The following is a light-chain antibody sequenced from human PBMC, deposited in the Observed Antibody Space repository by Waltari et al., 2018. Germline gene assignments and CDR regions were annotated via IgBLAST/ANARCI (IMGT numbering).Light chain of an antibody. J-gene: IGKJ5*01. CDR2: WAS. CDR3: QQYYTTPIT. CDR1: QSVLYSSNNKNY. Sequence: DIVMTQSPDSLAVPPGERATIHCKSSQSVLYSSNNKNYLAWYQQKPGQPPKLLIYWASTRESGVPDRFSGSGSGTDFTLTISSLQAEDVAVYYCQQYYTTPITFGQGTRQEIK. V-gene: IGKV4-1*01.